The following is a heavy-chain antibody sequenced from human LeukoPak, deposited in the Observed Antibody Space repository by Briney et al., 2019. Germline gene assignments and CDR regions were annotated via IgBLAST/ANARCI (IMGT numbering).Heavy chain of an antibody. V-gene: IGHV1-18*01. CDR2: ISAYNSNS. Sequence: ASVEVSCKASGYTFTSYGISWVRQAPGQGLEWMGWISAYNSNSNYAQKLQDRVTMTTDTSTSTAYMELRSLRSDDTAVYYCARARETAVVGLRWQKYGMDLWGQGTTVTVSS. D-gene: IGHD5-18*01. CDR1: GYTFTSYG. J-gene: IGHJ6*02. CDR3: ARARETAVVGLRWQKYGMDL.